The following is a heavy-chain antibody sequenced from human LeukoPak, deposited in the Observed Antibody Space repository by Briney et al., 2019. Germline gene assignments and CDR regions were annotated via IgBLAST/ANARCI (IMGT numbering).Heavy chain of an antibody. D-gene: IGHD6-19*01. J-gene: IGHJ4*02. Sequence: PGGSLRLSCAASGFTFSSYAMHRVRQAPGKGLEWVAVISYDGSNKYYADSVKGRFTISRDNSRNTLYLQMNSLRAEDTAVYYCAKDIAVAGTLFDYWGQGTLVTVSS. CDR2: ISYDGSNK. V-gene: IGHV3-30*04. CDR1: GFTFSSYA. CDR3: AKDIAVAGTLFDY.